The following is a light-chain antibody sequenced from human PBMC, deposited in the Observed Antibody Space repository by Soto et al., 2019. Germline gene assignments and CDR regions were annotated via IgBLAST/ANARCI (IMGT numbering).Light chain of an antibody. V-gene: IGLV2-14*01. CDR2: EVS. J-gene: IGLJ1*01. CDR3: SSYTSSSTPLCV. Sequence: QSALTQPASVSGSPGQSITISCTGTSSDVGGYNYVSWYQQHPDKAPKLMIYEVSNRPSGVSNRFSGSKSGNTASLTISGLQAEDEADYYCSSYTSSSTPLCVFGTGTKLTVL. CDR1: SSDVGGYNY.